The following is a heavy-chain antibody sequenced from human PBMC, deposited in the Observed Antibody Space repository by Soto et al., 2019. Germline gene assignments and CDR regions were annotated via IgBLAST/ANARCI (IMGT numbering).Heavy chain of an antibody. D-gene: IGHD3-3*01. CDR2: IRSKANSYAT. V-gene: IGHV3-73*01. CDR3: TRHPPPANYDFWSGYYTSWDYLDY. J-gene: IGHJ4*02. CDR1: GFTFSGSA. Sequence: PGGSLRLSCAASGFTFSGSAMHWVRQASGKGLEWVGRIRSKANSYATAYAASVKGRFTISRDDSKNTAYLQMNSLKTEDTAVYYCTRHPPPANYDFWSGYYTSWDYLDYWGQGTLVTVSS.